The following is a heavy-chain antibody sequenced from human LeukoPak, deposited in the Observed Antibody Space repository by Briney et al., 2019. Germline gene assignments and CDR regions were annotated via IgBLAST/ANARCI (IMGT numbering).Heavy chain of an antibody. V-gene: IGHV3-21*01. D-gene: IGHD4-17*01. CDR2: ISSSSSYI. Sequence: GGSLRLSCAASGFTFSSYSMNWVRQAPGKGLEWVSSISSSSSYIYYADSVKGRFTISRDNAKNSLYLQMNSLRAEDTAVYYCAREDRGTVTNYYYMDVWGKGPTVTVSS. CDR1: GFTFSSYS. CDR3: AREDRGTVTNYYYMDV. J-gene: IGHJ6*03.